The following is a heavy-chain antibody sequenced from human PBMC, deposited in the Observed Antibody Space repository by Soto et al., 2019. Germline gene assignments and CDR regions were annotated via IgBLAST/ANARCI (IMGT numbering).Heavy chain of an antibody. CDR1: GFTFSSYG. Sequence: QVQLVESGGGVVQPGRSLRLSCAASGFTFSSYGMHWVRQAPGKGLEWVAVIWYDGSNKYYADSVKGRFTISRDNSKNTLYRQMNSLRAEDTAVYYCARDAWNYGVGYYYGMDVWGQGTTVTVSS. D-gene: IGHD1-7*01. J-gene: IGHJ6*02. CDR2: IWYDGSNK. V-gene: IGHV3-33*01. CDR3: ARDAWNYGVGYYYGMDV.